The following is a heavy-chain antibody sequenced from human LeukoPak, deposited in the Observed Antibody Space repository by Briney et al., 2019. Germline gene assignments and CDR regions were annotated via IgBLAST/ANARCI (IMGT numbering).Heavy chain of an antibody. V-gene: IGHV3-21*01. D-gene: IGHD1-26*01. J-gene: IGHJ6*03. Sequence: GGSLRLSCAASGFTFSSYNMNWVRQAPGKGLEWVSSITSGSSYIYYAVSVKGRFTISRDNAKNSLYLQMNSLRAEDTAVYYCARDPYSGSYGNYYYYFMDVWGKGTTVTISS. CDR3: ARDPYSGSYGNYYYYFMDV. CDR2: ITSGSSYI. CDR1: GFTFSSYN.